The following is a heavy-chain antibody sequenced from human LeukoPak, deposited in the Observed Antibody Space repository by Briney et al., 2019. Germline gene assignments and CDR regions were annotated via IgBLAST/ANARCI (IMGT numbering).Heavy chain of an antibody. CDR3: ARDGTLLWFGELLSGWFDP. D-gene: IGHD3-10*01. J-gene: IGHJ5*02. CDR2: IYYSGST. CDR1: GGSMSRYY. Sequence: SETLSLTCTVSGGSMSRYYWSWIRQPPGQGLEWIGYIYYSGSTNYNPSLKSRVTISVDTSKNQFSLKLSSVTAADTAVYYCARDGTLLWFGELLSGWFDPWGQGTLVTVSS. V-gene: IGHV4-59*12.